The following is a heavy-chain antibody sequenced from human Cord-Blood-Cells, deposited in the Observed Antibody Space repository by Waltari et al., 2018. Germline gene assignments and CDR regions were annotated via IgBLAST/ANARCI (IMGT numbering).Heavy chain of an antibody. D-gene: IGHD6-13*01. V-gene: IGHV4-39*01. CDR3: ARQGFKGSSSWPFDY. Sequence: QLQLQESGPGLVKPSETLSLTCTVSGGSISSSSYYWGWIRQPPGKGLEWIGSIYYSGSTYYNPSLKRRVTISVDTSKNQFSLKLSSVTAADTAVYYCARQGFKGSSSWPFDYWGQGTLVTVSS. J-gene: IGHJ4*02. CDR1: GGSISSSSYY. CDR2: IYYSGST.